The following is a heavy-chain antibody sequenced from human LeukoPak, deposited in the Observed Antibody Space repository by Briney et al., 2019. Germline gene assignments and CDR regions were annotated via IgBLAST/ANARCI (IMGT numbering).Heavy chain of an antibody. CDR3: ARQVSCDTTTCYAGMPPDY. V-gene: IGHV3-23*01. Sequence: GGSLRLSCAASGFTFSRYAMSWVRQTPEKGLEWVSVISRGDGSTYYADSVRGRFIISRDDSGNTLFLQMNSLRAEDTAVYYCARQVSCDTTTCYAGMPPDYWGQGTLVTVSS. CDR2: ISRGDGST. J-gene: IGHJ4*02. CDR1: GFTFSRYA. D-gene: IGHD2-2*01.